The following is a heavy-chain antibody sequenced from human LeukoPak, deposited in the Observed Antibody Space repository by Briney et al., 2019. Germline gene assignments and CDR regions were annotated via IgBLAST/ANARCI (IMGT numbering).Heavy chain of an antibody. V-gene: IGHV3-53*01. Sequence: GGSLRLSCTVSGFTFSSNSMSWVRQAPGKGLEWVSFIYSSVTHYSDSVKGRFTISRDNSRNTLFLQMNSLRAEDTAVYYCARRAGAYSHPYDYWGQGTLVTVSS. CDR1: GFTFSSNS. D-gene: IGHD4/OR15-4a*01. CDR3: ARRAGAYSHPYDY. CDR2: IYSSVT. J-gene: IGHJ4*02.